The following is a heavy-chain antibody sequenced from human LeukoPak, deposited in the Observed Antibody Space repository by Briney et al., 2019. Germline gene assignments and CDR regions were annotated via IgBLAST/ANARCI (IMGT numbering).Heavy chain of an antibody. V-gene: IGHV4-39*07. D-gene: IGHD1-1*01. CDR2: IYYSGST. CDR1: GGSISGSSYF. Sequence: PSETLSLTCIVSGGSISGSSYFWGWIRQPPGKGLEWIGSIYYSGSTYYNPSLKSRVTISVDTSKNQFSLKLSSVTAADTAVYYCARGGYLFDYWGQGTLVTVSS. J-gene: IGHJ4*02. CDR3: ARGGYLFDY.